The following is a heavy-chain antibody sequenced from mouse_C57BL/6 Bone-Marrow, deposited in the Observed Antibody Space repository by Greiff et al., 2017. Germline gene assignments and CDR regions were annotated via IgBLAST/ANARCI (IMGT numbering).Heavy chain of an antibody. J-gene: IGHJ2*01. V-gene: IGHV1-69*01. D-gene: IGHD1-1*01. Sequence: QVQLQQPGAELVMPGASVKLSCKASGYTFTSYWMHWVKQRPGQGLEWIGEIDPSDSYTNYNQKFKGKSTLTVDKSSSTAYIQLSRLTSEDSAVYYCARDYYGSSYYFDYWGQDTTLTVSS. CDR2: IDPSDSYT. CDR3: ARDYYGSSYYFDY. CDR1: GYTFTSYW.